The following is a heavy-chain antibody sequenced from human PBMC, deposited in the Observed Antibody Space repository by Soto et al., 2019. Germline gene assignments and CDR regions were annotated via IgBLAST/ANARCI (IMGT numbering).Heavy chain of an antibody. Sequence: ASVKVSCKVSGYTLTELSMHWVRQAPGKGLEWMGGFDPEDGEIIYAQKFQGRVTMTEDTSTDTAYMELSSLRSEDTAVYYCATVGARGDYYYGMDVWGQGTTVTVSS. CDR1: GYTLTELS. CDR2: FDPEDGEI. J-gene: IGHJ6*02. D-gene: IGHD1-26*01. CDR3: ATVGARGDYYYGMDV. V-gene: IGHV1-24*01.